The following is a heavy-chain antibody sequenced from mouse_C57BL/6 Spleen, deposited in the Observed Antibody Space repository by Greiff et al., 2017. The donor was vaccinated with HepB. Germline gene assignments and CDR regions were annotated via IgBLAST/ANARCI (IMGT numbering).Heavy chain of an antibody. CDR3: AREATTVVADYAMDY. CDR2: INPYNGGT. V-gene: IGHV1-19*01. Sequence: EVQLQQSGPVLVKPGASVKMSCKASGYTFTDYYMNWVKQSHGKSLEWIGVINPYNGGTSYNQKFKGKATLTVDKSSSTAYMELNSLTSEDSAVYYGAREATTVVADYAMDYWGQGTSVTVSS. J-gene: IGHJ4*01. D-gene: IGHD1-1*01. CDR1: GYTFTDYY.